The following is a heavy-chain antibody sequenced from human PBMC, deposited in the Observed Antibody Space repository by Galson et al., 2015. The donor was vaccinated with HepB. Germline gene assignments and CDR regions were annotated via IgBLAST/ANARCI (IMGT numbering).Heavy chain of an antibody. CDR3: ARVRPLYCSGGSCLNDY. CDR1: GYTFTSYA. Sequence: SVKVSCKASGYTFTSYAMNWVRQAPGQGLEWMGWINTNTGNPTYAQGFTGRFVFSLDTSVSTAYLQISSLKAEDTAVYYCARVRPLYCSGGSCLNDYWGQGTLVTVSS. J-gene: IGHJ4*02. CDR2: INTNTGNP. V-gene: IGHV7-4-1*02. D-gene: IGHD2-15*01.